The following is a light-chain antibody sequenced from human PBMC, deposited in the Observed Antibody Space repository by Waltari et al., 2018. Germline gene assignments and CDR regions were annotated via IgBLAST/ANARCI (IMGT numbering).Light chain of an antibody. J-gene: IGLJ3*02. CDR3: CSYSTSGSWM. Sequence: QSALTQPASVSGSPGQSVTISCTGASTAIGSYDLVSWYRHVPGKAPPVIIYGVTKRTSDISDRLSGSKSGNTASLTISALQADDEADYYCCSYSTSGSWMFGGGTKVTVL. V-gene: IGLV2-23*02. CDR1: STAIGSYDL. CDR2: GVT.